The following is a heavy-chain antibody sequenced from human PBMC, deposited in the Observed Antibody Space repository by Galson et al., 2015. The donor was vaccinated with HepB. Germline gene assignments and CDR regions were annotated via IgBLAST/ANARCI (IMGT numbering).Heavy chain of an antibody. J-gene: IGHJ4*02. CDR3: ATPRTGRNPFDY. D-gene: IGHD3/OR15-3a*01. CDR2: IYYSGST. Sequence: ETLSLTCTVSGGSISSSSYYWGWIRQPPGKGLEWIGSIYYSGSTYYNPSLKSRVTISVDTSKNQFSLKLSSVTAADTAVYYCATPRTGRNPFDYWGQGTLVTVSS. V-gene: IGHV4-39*01. CDR1: GGSISSSSYY.